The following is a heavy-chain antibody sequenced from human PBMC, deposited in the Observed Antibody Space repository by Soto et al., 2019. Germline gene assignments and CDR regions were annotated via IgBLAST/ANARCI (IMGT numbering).Heavy chain of an antibody. Sequence: ASVKVSCKASGYTFTVYYMHWVRQAPGQGLEWMGWINPNSGGTNYAQKFQGWVTMTRDTSISTAYMELSRLRSDDTAVYYCARDRGMGDYPDYWGQGTLVTVSS. D-gene: IGHD4-17*01. CDR3: ARDRGMGDYPDY. CDR1: GYTFTVYY. J-gene: IGHJ4*02. V-gene: IGHV1-2*04. CDR2: INPNSGGT.